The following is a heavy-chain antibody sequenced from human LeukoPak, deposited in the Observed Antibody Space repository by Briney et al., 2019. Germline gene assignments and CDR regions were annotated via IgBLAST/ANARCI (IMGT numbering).Heavy chain of an antibody. J-gene: IGHJ1*01. D-gene: IGHD4-17*01. CDR3: AKEVYGDSTGGRFQH. Sequence: PGGSLRLSCTASGFTLSSYEMSWIRQAPGKGLEWVSSIDYSGGSTHYADSVMGRFTISRDNSKNTLYLQMNSLRAEDTAVYYCAKEVYGDSTGGRFQHWGQGTLVTVSS. CDR2: IDYSGGST. CDR1: GFTLSSYE. V-gene: IGHV3-23*01.